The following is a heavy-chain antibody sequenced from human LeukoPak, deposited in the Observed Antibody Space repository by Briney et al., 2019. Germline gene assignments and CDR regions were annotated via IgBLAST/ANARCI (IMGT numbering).Heavy chain of an antibody. CDR3: ARCRRAVAGTGQEWCFDF. Sequence: GGSLRLSCAASGFTVSSNYMSWVRQAPGKGLEWVSVIYSGGSTYYADSVKGRFTISRDNSKNTLYLQMNSLRAEDTAVDYCARCRRAVAGTGQEWCFDFWGRGTLVSVCS. CDR2: IYSGGST. J-gene: IGHJ2*01. CDR1: GFTVSSNY. D-gene: IGHD6-19*01. V-gene: IGHV3-53*01.